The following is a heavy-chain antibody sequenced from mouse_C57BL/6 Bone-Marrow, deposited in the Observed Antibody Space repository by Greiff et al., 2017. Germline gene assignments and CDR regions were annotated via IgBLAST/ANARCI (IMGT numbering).Heavy chain of an antibody. Sequence: QVHVKQPGAELVKPGASVKMSCKASGYTFPSYWITWVKQRPGQGLEWIGDIYPGSGSTNYNEKFKSKATLTVDTSSSTAYMQLSSLTSEDSAVYYCARDIYSYFDVWGTGTTVTVSS. CDR1: GYTFPSYW. J-gene: IGHJ1*03. V-gene: IGHV1-55*01. CDR3: ARDIYSYFDV. CDR2: IYPGSGST.